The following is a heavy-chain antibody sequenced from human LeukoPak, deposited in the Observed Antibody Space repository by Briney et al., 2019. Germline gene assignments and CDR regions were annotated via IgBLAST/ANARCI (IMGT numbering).Heavy chain of an antibody. CDR2: ISGSGGST. V-gene: IGHV3-23*01. CDR1: GFTFSSYG. Sequence: PGGTLRLSCAASGFTFSSYGMSWVRQAPGKGLEWVSAISGSGGSTYYADSVKGRFTISRDNSKNTLYLQMNSLRAEDTAVYYCARYSGSSFDYWGQGTLVTVSS. CDR3: ARYSGSSFDY. J-gene: IGHJ4*02. D-gene: IGHD5-12*01.